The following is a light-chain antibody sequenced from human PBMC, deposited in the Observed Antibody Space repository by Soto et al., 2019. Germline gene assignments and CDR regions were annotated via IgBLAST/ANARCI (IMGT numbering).Light chain of an antibody. V-gene: IGKV1-5*01. J-gene: IGKJ1*01. CDR2: DAS. Sequence: DIQMTQSPSTLSRSVGDRVTITCRASQTISSWLAWYQQKPGKAPKLLIYDASSLESGVPSRFSGSGSGTEFTLTISSLQPDDFATYYCQQYNHYRTFGQGTKVDIK. CDR3: QQYNHYRT. CDR1: QTISSW.